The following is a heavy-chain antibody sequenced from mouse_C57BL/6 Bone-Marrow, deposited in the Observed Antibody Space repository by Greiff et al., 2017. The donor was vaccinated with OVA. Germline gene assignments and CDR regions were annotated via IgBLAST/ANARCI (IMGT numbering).Heavy chain of an antibody. CDR1: GYTFTSYD. CDR2: IYPRAGST. Sequence: VQLQQSGPELVKPGASVKLSCKASGYTFTSYDINWVKQRPGQGLAWIGWIYPRAGSTKYHEKFKGKATLSVATSSITAYVELHSLTSEDSAVYFCARDLRAYWGQGTLVTVSA. J-gene: IGHJ3*01. CDR3: ARDLRAY. V-gene: IGHV1-85*01.